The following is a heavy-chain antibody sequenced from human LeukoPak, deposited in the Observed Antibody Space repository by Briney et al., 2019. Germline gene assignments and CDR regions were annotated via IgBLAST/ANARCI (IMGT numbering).Heavy chain of an antibody. J-gene: IGHJ4*02. V-gene: IGHV1-69*13. CDR3: ARGAGDYVGVYFDY. CDR1: GGTFSSYA. CDR2: IIPIFGTA. Sequence: ASVTVSCKASGGTFSSYAISWVRQAPGQGLEWMGGIIPIFGTANYAQKFQGRVTITADESTSTAYMELSSLRSEDTAVYYCARGAGDYVGVYFDYWGQGTLVTVSS. D-gene: IGHD4-17*01.